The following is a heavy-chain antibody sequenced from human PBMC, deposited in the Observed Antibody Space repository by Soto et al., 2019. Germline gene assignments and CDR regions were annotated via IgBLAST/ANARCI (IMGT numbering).Heavy chain of an antibody. CDR1: GGTFSSYA. J-gene: IGHJ4*02. D-gene: IGHD3-10*01. CDR2: IIPIFGTA. V-gene: IGHV1-69*01. Sequence: QVQLVQSGAEVKKPGSSVKVSCKASGGTFSSYAISWVRQAPGQGLEWMRGIIPIFGTANYAQKFQGRVTITADESTSTAYMELSSLRSEDTAVYYCARASNTRRMVRGVIIPYYFDYWGQGTLVTVSS. CDR3: ARASNTRRMVRGVIIPYYFDY.